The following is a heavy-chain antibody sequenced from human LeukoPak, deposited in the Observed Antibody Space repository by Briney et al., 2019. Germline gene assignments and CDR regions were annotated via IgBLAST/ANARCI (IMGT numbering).Heavy chain of an antibody. D-gene: IGHD1-26*01. V-gene: IGHV3-21*01. CDR2: ISSSSSYI. CDR1: GFTFSSHE. CDR3: ARSSSNYLDY. J-gene: IGHJ4*02. Sequence: PGGSLRLSCAASGFTFSSHEMNWVRRAPGKGLEWVSSISSSSSYIYYADSVKGRFTISRDNAKNSLYLQMNSLRAEDTAVYYCARSSSNYLDYWGQGTLVTVSS.